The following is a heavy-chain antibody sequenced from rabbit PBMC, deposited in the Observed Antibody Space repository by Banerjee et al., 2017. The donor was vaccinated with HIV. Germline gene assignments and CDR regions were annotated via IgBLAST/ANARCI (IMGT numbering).Heavy chain of an antibody. J-gene: IGHJ4*01. D-gene: IGHD6-1*01. CDR1: GFSFSSSYW. CDR3: ARKAAYSNYDYAL. Sequence: QEQLEESGGDLVKPEGSLTLTCTASGFSFSSSYWICWVRQAPGKGLEWIACIYGGSSGSTYYASWAKGRFTISKTSSTTVTPQMTSLTAADTATYFCARKAAYSNYDYALWGPGTLVTVS. V-gene: IGHV1S45*01. CDR2: IYGGSSGST.